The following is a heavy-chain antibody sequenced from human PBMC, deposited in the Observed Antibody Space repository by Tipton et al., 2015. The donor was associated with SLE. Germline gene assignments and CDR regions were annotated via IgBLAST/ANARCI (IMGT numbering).Heavy chain of an antibody. CDR1: GNSISSYY. CDR3: AGAWQGYCSGGTCYVLDY. CDR2: ISNSETT. D-gene: IGHD2-15*01. J-gene: IGHJ4*02. V-gene: IGHV4-59*01. Sequence: TLSLTCTVSGNSISSYYWSWIRQSPEKGLEWIGYISNSETTNYNPSLKSRVTISVDTSKNQFSLKLRSVTAADTAVYYCAGAWQGYCSGGTCYVLDYWGQGTLVTVSS.